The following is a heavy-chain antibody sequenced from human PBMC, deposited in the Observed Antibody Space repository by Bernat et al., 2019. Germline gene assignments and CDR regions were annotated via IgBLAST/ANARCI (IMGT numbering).Heavy chain of an antibody. CDR2: ISYDGSNK. CDR1: GFTFSSYG. CDR3: ASATVGAAADN. Sequence: VQLVESGGGLVQPGGSLRLSCAASGFTFSSYGMHWVRQAPGKGLEWVAVISYDGSNKYYADSVKGRFTISRDNSKNTLYLQMNSLRAEDTAVYYCASATVGAAADNWGQGTLVTVSS. D-gene: IGHD6-13*01. V-gene: IGHV3-30*03. J-gene: IGHJ4*02.